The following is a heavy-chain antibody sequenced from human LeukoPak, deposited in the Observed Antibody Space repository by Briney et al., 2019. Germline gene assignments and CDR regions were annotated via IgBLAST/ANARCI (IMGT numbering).Heavy chain of an antibody. CDR3: ARDCSGGSCYGAFDI. V-gene: IGHV4-30-4*01. Sequence: SQTLSLTCTVSGASIRSGDYYWSWIRQPPGKGLEWIGYIYDSGSTYYNPSLKSRITISVDTSGNRFSLKLSSVTATDTAVYYCARDCSGGSCYGAFDIWGQGTMVTVSS. CDR1: GASIRSGDYY. D-gene: IGHD2-15*01. CDR2: IYDSGST. J-gene: IGHJ3*02.